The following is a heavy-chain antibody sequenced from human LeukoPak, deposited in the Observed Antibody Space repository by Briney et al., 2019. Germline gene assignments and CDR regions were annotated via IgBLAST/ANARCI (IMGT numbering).Heavy chain of an antibody. V-gene: IGHV3-48*04. CDR2: ISSSSSTI. Sequence: GGSLRLSCAASGFTFSSYSMNWVRQAPGKGLEWVSYISSSSSTIYYADSVKGRFTISRDNAKNSLYMQMNSLRADDTAVYYCARGVGYCSSTSCQYYYMDVWGKGTTVTVSS. CDR1: GFTFSSYS. D-gene: IGHD2-2*01. J-gene: IGHJ6*03. CDR3: ARGVGYCSSTSCQYYYMDV.